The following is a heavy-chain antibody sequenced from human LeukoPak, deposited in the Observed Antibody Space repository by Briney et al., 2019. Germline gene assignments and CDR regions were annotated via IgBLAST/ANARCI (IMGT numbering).Heavy chain of an antibody. J-gene: IGHJ4*02. V-gene: IGHV3-53*01. CDR3: AEIMALYCSGGTCNEIDY. CDR2: IYSGGST. D-gene: IGHD2-15*01. CDR1: GFTVSSNY. Sequence: SGGSLRLSCAASGFTVSSNYMSWVRQAPGKGLEWVSVIYSGGSTYYADSVKGRFTTSRDNSQNTLYLQMNSLRAEDTAVYYCAEIMALYCSGGTCNEIDYWGQGTLVTASS.